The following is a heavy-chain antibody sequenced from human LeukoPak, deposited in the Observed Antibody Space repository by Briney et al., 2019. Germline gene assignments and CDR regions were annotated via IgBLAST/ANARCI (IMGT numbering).Heavy chain of an antibody. CDR3: ARGGNYYDSSGYLLVYFDY. V-gene: IGHV1-18*01. CDR1: GYTFTSYG. Sequence: ASVKVSCKASGYTFTSYGISWVRQAPGQGLEWMGWISAYNGNANYAQKLQGRVTMTTDTSTGTAYMELRSLRSDDTAVYYCARGGNYYDSSGYLLVYFDYWGQGTLVTVSS. J-gene: IGHJ4*02. CDR2: ISAYNGNA. D-gene: IGHD3-22*01.